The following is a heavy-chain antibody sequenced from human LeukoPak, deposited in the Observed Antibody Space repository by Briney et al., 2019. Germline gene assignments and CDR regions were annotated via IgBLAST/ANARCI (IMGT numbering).Heavy chain of an antibody. CDR3: ARAHRQYGSGSYYSNY. D-gene: IGHD3-10*01. CDR2: IIPILGIA. J-gene: IGHJ4*02. V-gene: IGHV1-69*04. Sequence: GASVKVSCKASGFTFTSSAMQWVRQAPGQGLEWMGRIIPILGIANYAQKFQGRVTITADKSTSTAYMELSSLRSEDTAVYYCARAHRQYGSGSYYSNYWGQGTLVTVSS. CDR1: GFTFTSSA.